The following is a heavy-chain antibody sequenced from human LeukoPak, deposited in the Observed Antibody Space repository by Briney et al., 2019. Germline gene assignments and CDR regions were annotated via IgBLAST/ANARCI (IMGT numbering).Heavy chain of an antibody. CDR1: GFTFSSYA. J-gene: IGHJ3*02. CDR3: ARAYDSTGYRGKFAFDI. D-gene: IGHD3-22*01. Sequence: GGTLRLSCAASGFTFSSYAINWVRQVPGKGLEWVSGINWNSDRTGYADSVKGRFTISRDKAKNSLYLQMNSLRADDTAFYYCARAYDSTGYRGKFAFDIWGQGTMVTVSS. V-gene: IGHV3-20*04. CDR2: INWNSDRT.